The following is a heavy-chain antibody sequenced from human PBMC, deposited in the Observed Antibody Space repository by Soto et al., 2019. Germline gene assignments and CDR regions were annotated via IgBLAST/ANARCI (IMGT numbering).Heavy chain of an antibody. D-gene: IGHD1-1*01. CDR2: ISYDGSHK. CDR1: GFTFRTYS. J-gene: IGHJ4*01. Sequence: PGGSLRLSCAASGFTFRTYSMHWARQVPGKGLEWVAVISYDGSHKYYADSVKGRFTISRDNSKNTLYLQMNSLRPEDTAVYYCARVYGSLEYGIDYWTRGSLVPVYS. V-gene: IGHV3-30-3*01. CDR3: ARVYGSLEYGIDY.